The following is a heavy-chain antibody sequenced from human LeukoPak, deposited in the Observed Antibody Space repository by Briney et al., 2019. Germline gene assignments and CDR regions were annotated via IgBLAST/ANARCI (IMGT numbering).Heavy chain of an antibody. Sequence: EPLSLPCTVSGGSISSYYWSWIRQPPGKGLEWIGYIYYSGSTNYNPSLKSRVTISVDTSKNQFSLKLSSVTAADTAVYYCARLVVVPAAIGWFDPWGQGTLVTVSS. CDR1: GGSISSYY. V-gene: IGHV4-59*01. CDR2: IYYSGST. D-gene: IGHD2-2*01. CDR3: ARLVVVPAAIGWFDP. J-gene: IGHJ5*02.